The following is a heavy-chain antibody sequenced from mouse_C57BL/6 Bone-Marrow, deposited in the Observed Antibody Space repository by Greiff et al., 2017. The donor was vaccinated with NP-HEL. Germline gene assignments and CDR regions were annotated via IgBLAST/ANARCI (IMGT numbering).Heavy chain of an antibody. J-gene: IGHJ4*01. V-gene: IGHV5-17*01. CDR3: ASPSYYSNYYAMDY. Sequence: EVMLVESGGGLVKPGGSLKLSCAASGFTFSDYGMHWVRQAPEKGLEWVAYISSGSSTIYYADTVKGRFTISRDNAKNTLFLQMTSLRSEDTAMYYCASPSYYSNYYAMDYWGQGTSVTVSS. D-gene: IGHD2-5*01. CDR1: GFTFSDYG. CDR2: ISSGSSTI.